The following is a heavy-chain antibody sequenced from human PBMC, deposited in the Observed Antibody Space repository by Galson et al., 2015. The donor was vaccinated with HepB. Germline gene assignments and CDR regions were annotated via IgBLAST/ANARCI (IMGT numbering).Heavy chain of an antibody. Sequence: SLRLSCAASGFTFSTYAMSWVRQAPGKGLEWVSALSGNGYKTYYADSVRGRFTISRDNSKNTLYLQMSSLRAEDTAVYYCARDPFAYSGGHWGQGTLVTVSS. V-gene: IGHV3-23*01. CDR2: LSGNGYKT. J-gene: IGHJ4*02. CDR1: GFTFSTYA. D-gene: IGHD2-15*01. CDR3: ARDPFAYSGGH.